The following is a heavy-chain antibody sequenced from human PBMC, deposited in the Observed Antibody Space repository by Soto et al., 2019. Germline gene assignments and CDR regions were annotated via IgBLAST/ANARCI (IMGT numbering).Heavy chain of an antibody. CDR3: TKGRYFDLLPYYFDY. Sequence: PGGSLRLSCAASGFTFSSYGMHWVRQAPGKGLEWVAVISDDGSNKYYIDSVKGRFTISRDNSNNTLYLQMNSLRAEDTAVYYCTKGRYFDLLPYYFDYWGRGTLVTVS. V-gene: IGHV3-30*18. D-gene: IGHD3-9*01. J-gene: IGHJ4*02. CDR1: GFTFSSYG. CDR2: ISDDGSNK.